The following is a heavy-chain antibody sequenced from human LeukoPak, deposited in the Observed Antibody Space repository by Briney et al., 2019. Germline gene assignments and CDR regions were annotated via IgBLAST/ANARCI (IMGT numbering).Heavy chain of an antibody. V-gene: IGHV3-23*01. Sequence: GGSVRLSCAASRFTFSNYAMSWVRQATGKGLEWVSAITGSGSGIYYADSMKSRFTISRDNSKNTLYLQINSLRAADTAVYYCAKWGDYDVLTGYYVSDYWGQGTLVTVSS. CDR2: ITGSGSGI. CDR1: RFTFSNYA. J-gene: IGHJ4*02. D-gene: IGHD3-9*01. CDR3: AKWGDYDVLTGYYVSDY.